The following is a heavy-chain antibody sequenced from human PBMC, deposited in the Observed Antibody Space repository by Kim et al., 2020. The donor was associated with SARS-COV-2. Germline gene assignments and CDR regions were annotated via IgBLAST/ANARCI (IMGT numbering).Heavy chain of an antibody. V-gene: IGHV3-23*01. D-gene: IGHD2-15*01. Sequence: YYADAIKGRFTIYRDNSKNKLSLQLNSLGVEDTAINYCAKDSSTVVAADEYWGQGALVTVSS. CDR3: AKDSSTVVAADEY. J-gene: IGHJ4*02.